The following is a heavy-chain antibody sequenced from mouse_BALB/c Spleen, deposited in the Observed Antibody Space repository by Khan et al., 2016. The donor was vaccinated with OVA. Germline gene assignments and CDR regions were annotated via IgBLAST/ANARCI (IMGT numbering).Heavy chain of an antibody. CDR3: ARGLFDV. J-gene: IGHJ1*01. CDR1: GYTFTDYY. Sequence: EVQLQQSGPELVKPGALVKMSCKASGYTFTDYYMKWMKQSHGKSLEWIGDINPNNGDTFYNQRFKGKATLTVDKSSSTAYMQLNSLTSEDSAVYYCARGLFDVWGAGTTVTVSS. CDR2: INPNNGDT. V-gene: IGHV1-26*01.